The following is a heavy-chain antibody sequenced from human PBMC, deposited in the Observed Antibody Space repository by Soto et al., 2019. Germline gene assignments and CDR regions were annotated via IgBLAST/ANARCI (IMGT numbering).Heavy chain of an antibody. V-gene: IGHV4-61*01. CDR3: SYGSSFDY. J-gene: IGHJ4*02. CDR2: ISHSGRT. D-gene: IGHD3-10*01. Sequence: SETLSLTCTVSGASLRSGTYYWSWIRQPPGKGLEWIGYISHSGRTNYDPSLKSRLTMSVDTSQNQFSLQLNSVTAADTAVYYCSYGSSFDYWGQGTLVTVSS. CDR1: GASLRSGTYY.